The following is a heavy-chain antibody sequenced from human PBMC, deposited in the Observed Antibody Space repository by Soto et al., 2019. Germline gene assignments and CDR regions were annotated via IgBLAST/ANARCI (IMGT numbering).Heavy chain of an antibody. V-gene: IGHV3-9*01. J-gene: IGHJ3*02. CDR3: VKDINLRVTFGGVPGDAFGI. CDR2: ISWNSGSM. Sequence: EVQLVESGGGLVQPGRSLRLSCAASGFTFDDYAMNWVRQAPGKVLEWGSGISWNSGSMGYADSVKGRFTISRDNAKNSLSLQMNSLRAEDTALYYCVKDINLRVTFGGVPGDAFGIWGQGTMVTVSS. D-gene: IGHD3-16*01. CDR1: GFTFDDYA.